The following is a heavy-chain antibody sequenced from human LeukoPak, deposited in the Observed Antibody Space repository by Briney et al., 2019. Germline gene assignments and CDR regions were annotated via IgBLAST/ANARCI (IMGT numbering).Heavy chain of an antibody. D-gene: IGHD5-18*01. Sequence: SETLSLTCAVYGGSFSGYYWNWIRQPLGKGLEWIGEINHFGRTKYNPSLKSRVTISGDTSKSQFSLKINSLTAADTAVYYCARSYRAHQTFYSSHFFDYWGQGTLVTVSS. CDR3: ARSYRAHQTFYSSHFFDY. CDR1: GGSFSGYY. CDR2: INHFGRT. J-gene: IGHJ4*02. V-gene: IGHV4-34*01.